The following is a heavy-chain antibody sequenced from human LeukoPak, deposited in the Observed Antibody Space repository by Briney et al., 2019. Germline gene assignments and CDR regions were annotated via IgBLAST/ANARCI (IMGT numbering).Heavy chain of an antibody. CDR2: IFSGGNR. D-gene: IGHD7-27*01. CDR1: GVSVSSNY. Sequence: GGSLRLSCAASGVSVSSNYMSWVRHAPGKGLEWVSVIFSGGNRYYADSVKGRFTISRDDSKNTVYLQLNSLRAEDTAVYYCARTLPGSYSDYWGQGTLVAVSS. J-gene: IGHJ4*02. CDR3: ARTLPGSYSDY. V-gene: IGHV3-53*01.